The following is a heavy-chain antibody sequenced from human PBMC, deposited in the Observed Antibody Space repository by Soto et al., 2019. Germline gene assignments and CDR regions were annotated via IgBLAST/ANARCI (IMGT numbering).Heavy chain of an antibody. D-gene: IGHD5-18*01. Sequence: GGSLRLSCAASGFTFSSYGMHWVRQAPGKGLEWVAFISYDGSNKYYADSVKGRFTISRDNSKNTLDLQMNSLRAEDTAVYSCAKGDSYSVCDYWGQGTLFTVSS. J-gene: IGHJ4*02. CDR1: GFTFSSYG. CDR3: AKGDSYSVCDY. CDR2: ISYDGSNK. V-gene: IGHV3-30*18.